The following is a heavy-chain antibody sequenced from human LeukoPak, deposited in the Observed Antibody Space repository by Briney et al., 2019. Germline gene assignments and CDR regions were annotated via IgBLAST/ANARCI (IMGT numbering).Heavy chain of an antibody. CDR3: AGEPRASFRGGWFDP. D-gene: IGHD3-10*01. J-gene: IGHJ5*02. CDR1: GGSISTSF. Sequence: SETLSLTCAASGGSISTSFWSWVRQPPGKGLEWIGLIYTSGSTNYNPSSKSRVITTSEATSNQISHMLTSVPATDPAASYCAGEPRASFRGGWFDPWGQGTLVTVSS. CDR2: IYTSGST. V-gene: IGHV4-4*07.